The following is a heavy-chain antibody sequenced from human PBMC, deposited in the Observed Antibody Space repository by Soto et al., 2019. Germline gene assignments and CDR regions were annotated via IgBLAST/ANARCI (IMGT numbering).Heavy chain of an antibody. V-gene: IGHV4-31*03. D-gene: IGHD3-22*01. Sequence: QVQLQESGPGLVKPSQTLSLTCTVSGGSISSGGYYWSWIRQHPGKGLEWIGYIYYSGSTYYNPSLKSRVTISVDTSKNQFSLKLSSVTAADTAVYYCARDQTYYYDSSGPHAYYGMDVWGQGTTVTVSS. CDR1: GGSISSGGYY. CDR2: IYYSGST. J-gene: IGHJ6*02. CDR3: ARDQTYYYDSSGPHAYYGMDV.